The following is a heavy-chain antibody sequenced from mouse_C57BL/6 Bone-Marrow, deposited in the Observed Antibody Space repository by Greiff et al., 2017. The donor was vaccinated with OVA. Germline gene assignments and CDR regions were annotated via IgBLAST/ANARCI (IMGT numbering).Heavy chain of an antibody. J-gene: IGHJ1*03. V-gene: IGHV1-42*01. CDR1: GYSFTGYY. Sequence: EVQVVESGPELVKPGASVKISCKASGYSFTGYYMNWVKQSPEKSLEWIGEINPSTGGTTYNQKFKAKATLTVDKSSSTAYMQLKSLTSEDSAVYYCARSFYGTLWYFDVWGTGTTVTVSS. CDR2: INPSTGGT. CDR3: ARSFYGTLWYFDV. D-gene: IGHD2-1*01.